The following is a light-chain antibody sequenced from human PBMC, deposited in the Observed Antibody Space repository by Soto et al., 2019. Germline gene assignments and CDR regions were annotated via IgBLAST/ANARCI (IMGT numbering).Light chain of an antibody. CDR1: QSVSRK. V-gene: IGKV3-11*01. CDR3: QQRSTWPPIT. CDR2: DAS. J-gene: IGKJ5*01. Sequence: EIVMTQSPVTLSVSPGERATLSCRVSQSVSRKLAWYQQRPGQAPRLLIYDASNRATGIPTRFSGSGSETDFTLTISSLEPEDFAVYYCQQRSTWPPITFGQGTRLEIK.